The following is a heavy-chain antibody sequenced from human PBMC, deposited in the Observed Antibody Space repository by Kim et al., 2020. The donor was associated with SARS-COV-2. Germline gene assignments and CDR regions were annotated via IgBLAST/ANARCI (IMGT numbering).Heavy chain of an antibody. Sequence: NTNTEQKLQGRVTMTTDTSTSTAYMELGSLRSDDTAVYYCAIGVGATPFDPWGQGTLVTVSS. J-gene: IGHJ5*02. V-gene: IGHV1-18*01. D-gene: IGHD1-26*01. CDR2: NT. CDR3: AIGVGATPFDP.